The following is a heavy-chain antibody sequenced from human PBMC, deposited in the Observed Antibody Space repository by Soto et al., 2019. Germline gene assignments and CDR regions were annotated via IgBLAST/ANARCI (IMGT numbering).Heavy chain of an antibody. Sequence: ASVKVSCKASGYTFTSYGISWVRQAPGQGLEWMGWISAYNGNTNYAQKLQGRVTMTTDTSTSTAYMELRSLRSDDTAVYYCAREEKPFYYYYGMDVWGQGTTVTVSS. CDR3: AREEKPFYYYYGMDV. CDR2: ISAYNGNT. V-gene: IGHV1-18*01. J-gene: IGHJ6*02. CDR1: GYTFTSYG.